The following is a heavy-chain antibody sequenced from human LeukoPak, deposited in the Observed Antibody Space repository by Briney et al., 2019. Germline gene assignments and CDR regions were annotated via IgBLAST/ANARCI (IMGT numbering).Heavy chain of an antibody. CDR1: GITFSNYG. CDR2: IRYDGSNK. J-gene: IGHJ4*02. D-gene: IGHD1-26*01. V-gene: IGHV3-30*02. Sequence: PGGSLTLSCVVSGITFSNYGMHWVRQAPGKGLEWVAFIRYDGSNKYYADSVKGRFTISRDNSKSTLYLQMSSLRGEDTAVYYCVASGSYHIPSFDYWGQGTLVTVSS. CDR3: VASGSYHIPSFDY.